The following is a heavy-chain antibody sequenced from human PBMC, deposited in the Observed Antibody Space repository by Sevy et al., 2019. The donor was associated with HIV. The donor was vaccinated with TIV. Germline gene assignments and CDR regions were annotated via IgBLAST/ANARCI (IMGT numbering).Heavy chain of an antibody. J-gene: IGHJ4*02. CDR1: VFTFSSYS. D-gene: IGHD3-22*01. V-gene: IGHV3-21*01. Sequence: GGSLRLSCAASVFTFSSYSMNWVRQAPGKGLEWVSSISSSSSYIYYADSVKGRFTISRDNAKNSLYLQMNSLRAEDTAVYYCARDRGGSYYDSSGYVVDYWGQGTLVTVSS. CDR3: ARDRGGSYYDSSGYVVDY. CDR2: ISSSSSYI.